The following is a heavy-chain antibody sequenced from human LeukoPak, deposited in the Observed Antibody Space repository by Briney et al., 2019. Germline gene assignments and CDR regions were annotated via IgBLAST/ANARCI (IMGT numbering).Heavy chain of an antibody. J-gene: IGHJ4*02. CDR3: ARSPRGYCSGGSCYSYGY. CDR2: VIPIFGTT. Sequence: SMKVSCKASGGTFSSYAISWVRQAPGQGLEWMGGVIPIFGTTNYAQKLQGRVTITTDESTSTAYMELSSLRSEDTAVYYCARSPRGYCSGGSCYSYGYWGQGTLVTVSS. V-gene: IGHV1-69*05. CDR1: GGTFSSYA. D-gene: IGHD2-15*01.